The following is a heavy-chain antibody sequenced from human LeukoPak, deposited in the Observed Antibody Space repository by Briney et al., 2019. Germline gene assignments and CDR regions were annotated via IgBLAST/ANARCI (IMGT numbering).Heavy chain of an antibody. J-gene: IGHJ5*02. CDR1: TYSISSGYY. CDR3: AGTAAIKKYNWFDP. Sequence: SETLSLTCTVSTYSISSGYYWGWIRQPPGKGLEWIGSIYHSGSTYYNPSLKSRVTISVDTSKNQFSLKLSSVTAADTAVYYCAGTAAIKKYNWFDPWGQGTLVTVSS. D-gene: IGHD2-2*01. V-gene: IGHV4-38-2*02. CDR2: IYHSGST.